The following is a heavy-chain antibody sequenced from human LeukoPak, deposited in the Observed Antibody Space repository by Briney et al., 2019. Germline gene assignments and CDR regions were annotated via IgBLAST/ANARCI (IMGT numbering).Heavy chain of an antibody. V-gene: IGHV3-23*01. J-gene: IGHJ4*02. D-gene: IGHD2-15*01. CDR2: IRGSGVST. CDR3: AKESSCGSADYYFDY. CDR1: GFTFSRYA. Sequence: GGSLRHSCAASGFTFSRYAMGWVRQAPGKGLEWVSGIRGSGVSTDNTDSVKGRFTISRDNSKNTMYLQMNSLRAEDTAVYHCAKESSCGSADYYFDYWGQGTLVTVS.